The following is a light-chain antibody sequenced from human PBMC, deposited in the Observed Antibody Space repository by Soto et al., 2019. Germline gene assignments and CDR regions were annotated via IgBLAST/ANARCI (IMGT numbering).Light chain of an antibody. V-gene: IGLV2-23*01. CDR3: CSFAGYNSWV. Sequence: QSVLTQPASVSGSPGQSITISCTGTSSDVGTYDLVSWYQHHPGAAPKLMIYEATRRPSGISNRFSGSKSGNTASLTISGLQAEDEADYYCCSFAGYNSWVFGGGTKLTVL. J-gene: IGLJ3*02. CDR2: EAT. CDR1: SSDVGTYDL.